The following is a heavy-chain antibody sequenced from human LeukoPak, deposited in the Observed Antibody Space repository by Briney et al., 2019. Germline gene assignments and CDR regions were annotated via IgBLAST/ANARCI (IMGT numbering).Heavy chain of an antibody. CDR1: GFTFSSYE. V-gene: IGHV3-48*03. J-gene: IGHJ6*04. CDR3: AELGITMIGGV. CDR2: ISSSGSTI. Sequence: GGSLRLSCAASGFTFSSYETNWVRQAPGKGLEWVSYISSSGSTIYYADSVKGRFTLSRGNAKNSLYLQMNSLRAEDTAVYYCAELGITMIGGVWGKGTTVTISS. D-gene: IGHD3-10*02.